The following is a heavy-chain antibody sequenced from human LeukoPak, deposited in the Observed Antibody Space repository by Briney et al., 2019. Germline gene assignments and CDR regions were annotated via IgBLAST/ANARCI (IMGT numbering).Heavy chain of an antibody. V-gene: IGHV4-59*01. CDR1: GGSISGYY. D-gene: IGHD6-6*01. J-gene: IGHJ4*02. Sequence: SETLSLTCTVSGGSISGYYWSWIRQPPGKALEWIGCIYYSGTTNYNPSLKSRVTISADTSKNQISLKLTSVNSADTAIYYCATWTYSSSPTLGDYWGQGTLVTVSS. CDR3: ATWTYSSSPTLGDY. CDR2: IYYSGTT.